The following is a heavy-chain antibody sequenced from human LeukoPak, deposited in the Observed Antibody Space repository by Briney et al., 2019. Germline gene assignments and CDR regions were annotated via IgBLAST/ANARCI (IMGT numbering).Heavy chain of an antibody. D-gene: IGHD3-10*01. V-gene: IGHV4-38-2*02. CDR3: ARGTYYYGSGSMFDY. CDR2: IYHSGST. CDR1: GYSISGGYY. Sequence: SETLSLTCTVSGYSISGGYYWGWIRQPPGKGLEWIGSIYHSGSTYYNPSLKSRVTISVDTSKNQFSLKLSSVTAADTAVYYCARGTYYYGSGSMFDYWGQGTLVTVSS. J-gene: IGHJ4*02.